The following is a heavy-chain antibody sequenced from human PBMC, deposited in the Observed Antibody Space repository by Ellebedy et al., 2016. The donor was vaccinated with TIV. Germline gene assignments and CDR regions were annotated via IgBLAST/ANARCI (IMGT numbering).Heavy chain of an antibody. CDR3: TSRVSGRRDLGRVLYFDY. CDR1: GGSISSYY. J-gene: IGHJ4*02. CDR2: IYYSGSN. V-gene: IGHV4-59*08. D-gene: IGHD1-26*01. Sequence: MPGGSLRLSCTVSGGSISSYYWSWIRQPPGKGLEWIGYIYYSGSNSYNPSLGSRVTISVDTSKNQFSLNLSSVTTADTAVYYCTSRVSGRRDLGRVLYFDYWGQGTLVTVSS.